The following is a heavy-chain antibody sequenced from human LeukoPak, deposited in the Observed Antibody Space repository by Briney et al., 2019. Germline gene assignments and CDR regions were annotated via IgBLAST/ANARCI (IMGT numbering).Heavy chain of an antibody. CDR3: ASEYCSGGNCYFDY. Sequence: GESLKIACKGSEYSFATYWSGWLRQLPGQGLEWMGIIFPGDSDTRYSPSFQGQVTISADKSISTAYLQWSSLKASDTAIYYCASEYCSGGNCYFDYWGQGTLVTVSS. CDR1: EYSFATYW. V-gene: IGHV5-51*01. J-gene: IGHJ4*02. CDR2: IFPGDSDT. D-gene: IGHD2-15*01.